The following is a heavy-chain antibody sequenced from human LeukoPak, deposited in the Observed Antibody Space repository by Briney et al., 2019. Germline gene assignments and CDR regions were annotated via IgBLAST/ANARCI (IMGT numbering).Heavy chain of an antibody. Sequence: GGSLRLSCAASGFTFSSYAMHWVRQAPGKGLVWVSRINSDGSTIYADSVKGRFTISRDNAKNTLYLQMNSLRAEDTAVYYCARDNYYAVDYWGQGTLVTVSS. D-gene: IGHD2-2*01. V-gene: IGHV3-74*01. CDR1: GFTFSSYA. CDR2: INSDGST. CDR3: ARDNYYAVDY. J-gene: IGHJ4*02.